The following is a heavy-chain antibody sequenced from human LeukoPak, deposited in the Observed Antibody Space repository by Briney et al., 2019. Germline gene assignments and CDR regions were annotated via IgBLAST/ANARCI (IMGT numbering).Heavy chain of an antibody. CDR3: ATAGIAAAGTLDY. CDR1: GYTLTELS. V-gene: IGHV1-24*01. Sequence: ASVKVSCKVSGYTLTELSMHWVRQAPGKGLEWMGGFDPEGGETIYAQKFQGRVTMTEDTSTDTAYMELSSLRSEDTAVYYCATAGIAAAGTLDYWGQGTLVTVSS. CDR2: FDPEGGET. J-gene: IGHJ4*02. D-gene: IGHD6-13*01.